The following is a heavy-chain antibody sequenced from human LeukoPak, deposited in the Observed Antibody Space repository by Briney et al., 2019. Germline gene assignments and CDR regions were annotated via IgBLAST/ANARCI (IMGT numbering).Heavy chain of an antibody. CDR3: ARAHCSSTSCYALDAFDI. D-gene: IGHD2-2*01. V-gene: IGHV4-59*01. CDR1: GGSISSYY. Sequence: PSETLSLTCTVSGGSISSYYWSWIRQPPGKGLEWIGNIYSSGSTNYNPSLKSRVTISVDTSKNQFSLKLSSVTAADTAVYYCARAHCSSTSCYALDAFDIWGQGTMVTVSS. CDR2: IYSSGST. J-gene: IGHJ3*02.